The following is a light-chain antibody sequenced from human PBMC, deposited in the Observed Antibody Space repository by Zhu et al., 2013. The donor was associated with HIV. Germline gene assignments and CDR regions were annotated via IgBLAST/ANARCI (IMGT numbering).Light chain of an antibody. CDR1: ECWQHL. CDR3: QQYADWPPNT. CDR2: GTS. Sequence: EIVLTQSPGTLSLSPGERATLSCRAESECWQHLLGLVPAETWPAPRLLLYGTSTRATGVPERFSGSGSGTDFTLTISSVQSEDLSTYYCQQYADWPPNTFGPGDRSWISN. V-gene: IGKV3-20*01. J-gene: IGKJ2*01.